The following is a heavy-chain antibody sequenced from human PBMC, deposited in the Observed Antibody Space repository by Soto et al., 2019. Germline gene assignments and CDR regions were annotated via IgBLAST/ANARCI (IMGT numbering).Heavy chain of an antibody. V-gene: IGHV1-69*02. Sequence: SVKVSWKASGGTFSSYTISWVRQAPGQGLEWMGRIIPILGIANYAQKFQGRVTITADKSTSTAYMELSSLRSEDPAVFYCARGPSRFRLYYLDYWGQGTLVPVSS. CDR3: ARGPSRFRLYYLDY. CDR1: GGTFSSYT. CDR2: IIPILGIA. J-gene: IGHJ4*02. D-gene: IGHD3-10*01.